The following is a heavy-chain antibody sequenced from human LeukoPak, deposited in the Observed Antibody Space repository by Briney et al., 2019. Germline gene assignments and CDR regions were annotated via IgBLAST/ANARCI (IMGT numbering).Heavy chain of an antibody. Sequence: SVKVSCKASGGTFSSYAISWVRQAPGQGLEWMGGIIPIFGTANYAQKFQGRVTITTDESTSTAYMELSSLRSEDTAVYYCARDPYYYDSSGYRGHYYMDVWGKGTTVTVSS. J-gene: IGHJ6*03. CDR1: GGTFSSYA. CDR2: IIPIFGTA. CDR3: ARDPYYYDSSGYRGHYYMDV. D-gene: IGHD3-22*01. V-gene: IGHV1-69*05.